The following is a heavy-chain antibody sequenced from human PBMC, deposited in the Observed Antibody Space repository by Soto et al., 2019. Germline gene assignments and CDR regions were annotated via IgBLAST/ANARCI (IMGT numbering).Heavy chain of an antibody. CDR3: ARLPPALYSDNWYPYHFDY. Sequence: SETLSLTCSVSGGYISGGDYYWSWIRQPPGKGLECIGYINYSGITYYNPSLKSRLTISVDTPNNKFSLNLRSVTAADTAVYYCARLPPALYSDNWYPYHFDYWGHGTLVTVYS. V-gene: IGHV4-30-4*01. CDR1: GGYISGGDYY. J-gene: IGHJ4*01. D-gene: IGHD6-13*01. CDR2: INYSGIT.